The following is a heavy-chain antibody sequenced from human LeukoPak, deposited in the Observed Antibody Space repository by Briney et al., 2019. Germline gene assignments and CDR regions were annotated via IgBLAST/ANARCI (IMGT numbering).Heavy chain of an antibody. CDR1: GFTFSSYG. J-gene: IGHJ4*02. D-gene: IGHD3-10*01. CDR2: ISYDGSNK. Sequence: GGSLRLSCAASGFTFSSYGMHWVRQAPGKGLEWVAVISYDGSNKYYADSVKGRFTISRDNSKNTLYLQMNSLRAEDTAVYYCAKTGRITMVRRVIPPILYYFDYWGQGTLVTVSS. V-gene: IGHV3-30*18. CDR3: AKTGRITMVRRVIPPILYYFDY.